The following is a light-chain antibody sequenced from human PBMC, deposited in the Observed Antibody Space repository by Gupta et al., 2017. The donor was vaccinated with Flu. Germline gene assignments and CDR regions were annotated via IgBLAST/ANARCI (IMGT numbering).Light chain of an antibody. CDR1: KGIGSD. CDR2: TAS. CDR3: LQHNAYPLT. J-gene: IGKJ4*01. Sequence: DIQMTQSQSFLPASLGDRVTITCRANKGIGSDLGWYQQKPGKAPKRLIYTASNLKSGVPSRFSGSGSGTEFTLTISSLQPEDFGIYYCLQHNAYPLTFGGGTKVEIK. V-gene: IGKV1-17*01.